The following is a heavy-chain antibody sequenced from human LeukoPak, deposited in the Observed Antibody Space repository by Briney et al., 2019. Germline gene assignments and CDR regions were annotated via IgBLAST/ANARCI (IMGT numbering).Heavy chain of an antibody. CDR2: IYPNSGGT. CDR3: AREAYDSRSFRTDYYYLDV. D-gene: IGHD3-10*01. Sequence: GRPSSKASGYTFTGYYMHGARQAPGQGLEGRGWIYPNSGGTNYAQKVQGRVTVTRDTSISTAYMELSRLRSDDTAVYCCAREAYDSRSFRTDYYYLDVWGKRTTDPIS. J-gene: IGHJ6*03. CDR1: GYTFTGYY. V-gene: IGHV1-2*02.